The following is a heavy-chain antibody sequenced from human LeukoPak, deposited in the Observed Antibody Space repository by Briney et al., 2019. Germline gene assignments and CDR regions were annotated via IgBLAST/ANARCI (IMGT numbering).Heavy chain of an antibody. CDR2: IYYSGST. Sequence: SETLSLTCTVSGGSISSSSYYWGWIRQPPGKGLEWIGSIYYSGSTYYNPSLKSRVTISVDTPKNQFSLKLSSVTAADTAVYYCAREVIWSGYYVDYWGQGTLVTVSS. V-gene: IGHV4-39*07. CDR3: AREVIWSGYYVDY. D-gene: IGHD3-3*01. J-gene: IGHJ4*02. CDR1: GGSISSSSYY.